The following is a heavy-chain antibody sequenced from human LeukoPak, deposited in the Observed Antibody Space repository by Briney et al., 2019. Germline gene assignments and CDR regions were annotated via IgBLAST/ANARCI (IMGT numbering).Heavy chain of an antibody. Sequence: PGGSLRLSCAASGFTFSSYAMSWVRQAPGKGLEWVSAISGSGGSTYYADSVKGRFTISRDNSKNTLYLQMNSLRAEDTAVYYCAKSPGRYYYDSSGYYSYWGQGTLVTVSS. J-gene: IGHJ4*02. V-gene: IGHV3-23*01. CDR2: ISGSGGST. D-gene: IGHD3-22*01. CDR3: AKSPGRYYYDSSGYYSY. CDR1: GFTFSSYA.